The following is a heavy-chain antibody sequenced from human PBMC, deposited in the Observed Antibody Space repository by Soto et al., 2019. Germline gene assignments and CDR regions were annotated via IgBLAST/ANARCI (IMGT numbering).Heavy chain of an antibody. Sequence: PGGSLRLSCAASGFTFSSYGMHWVRQAPGKGLEWVAVIWYDGSNKYYADSVKGRFTISRDNSKNTLYLQMNSLRAEDTAVYYCARDISPMITFGGVIVISHPFDYWGQGTLVTVSS. J-gene: IGHJ4*02. D-gene: IGHD3-16*02. CDR3: ARDISPMITFGGVIVISHPFDY. CDR1: GFTFSSYG. CDR2: IWYDGSNK. V-gene: IGHV3-33*01.